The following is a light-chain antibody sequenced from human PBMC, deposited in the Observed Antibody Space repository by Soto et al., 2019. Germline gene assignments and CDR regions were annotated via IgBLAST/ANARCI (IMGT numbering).Light chain of an antibody. CDR3: QQYSSFPHT. CDR1: QSVSNSF. J-gene: IGKJ2*01. V-gene: IGKV3-20*01. Sequence: ESVLTQSPGTLSLSPGERATLSCRASQSVSNSFFAWYQQKPGQAPRLLIYGISNRATGITDRFSGSGSGTDFTLTISRLEPEDFVVYYCQQYSSFPHTFGQGTKLEVK. CDR2: GIS.